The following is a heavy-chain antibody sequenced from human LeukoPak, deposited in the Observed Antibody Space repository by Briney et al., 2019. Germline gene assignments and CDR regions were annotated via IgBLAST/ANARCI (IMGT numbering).Heavy chain of an antibody. V-gene: IGHV3-49*04. CDR2: IRSKAYGGTT. CDR1: GFTFGDYA. J-gene: IGHJ4*02. D-gene: IGHD3-22*01. Sequence: GGSLRLSCTASGFTFGDYAMSWVRQAPGKGLEWVGFIRSKAYGGTTEYAASVKGRFTISRDDSKSIAYLQMNSLKTEDTAVYYCTRGYYYDSSGHGLDYWGQGTLVTVSS. CDR3: TRGYYYDSSGHGLDY.